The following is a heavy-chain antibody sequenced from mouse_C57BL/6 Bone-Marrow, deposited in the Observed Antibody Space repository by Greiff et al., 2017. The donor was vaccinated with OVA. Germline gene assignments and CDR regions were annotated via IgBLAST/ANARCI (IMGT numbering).Heavy chain of an antibody. CDR2: ISYDGSN. V-gene: IGHV3-6*01. CDR1: GYSITSGYY. Sequence: EVKLQESGPGLVKPSQSLSLTCSVTGYSITSGYYWNWIRQFPGNKLEWMGYISYDGSNNYNPSLKNRISITRDTSKNQFFLKLNSVTTEDTATYYCANLDFDYWGQGTTLTVSS. J-gene: IGHJ2*01. CDR3: ANLDFDY.